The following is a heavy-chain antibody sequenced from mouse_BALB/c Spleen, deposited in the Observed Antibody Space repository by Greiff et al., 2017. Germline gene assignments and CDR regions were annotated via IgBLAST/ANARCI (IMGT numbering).Heavy chain of an antibody. J-gene: IGHJ4*01. CDR3: TRFYGYDGYYDYAMDY. CDR1: GYTFTSYW. Sequence: QVQLQQPGAELVRPGASVKLSCKASGYTFTSYWINWVKQRPGQGLEWIGNIYPSDSYTNYNQKFKDKATLTVDKSSSTAYMQLSSPTSEDSAVYYCTRFYGYDGYYDYAMDYWGQGTSVTVSS. D-gene: IGHD2-3*01. CDR2: IYPSDSYT. V-gene: IGHV1-69*02.